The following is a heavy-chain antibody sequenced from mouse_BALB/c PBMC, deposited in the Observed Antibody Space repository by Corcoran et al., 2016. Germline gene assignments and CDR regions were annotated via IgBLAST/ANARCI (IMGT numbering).Heavy chain of an antibody. V-gene: IGHV14-3*02. Sequence: EVQLQQSGAELVKPGASVKLSCTASGFNIKDTYMHWVKQRPEQGLEWIGRVDPASGNTKYDPNFQGKATMTADISSNTVYLQLSSLTSEATAVYYCGRSREGNYVVYWGQGTTLTVSS. J-gene: IGHJ2*01. CDR2: VDPASGNT. CDR3: GRSREGNYVVY. D-gene: IGHD2-1*01. CDR1: GFNIKDTY.